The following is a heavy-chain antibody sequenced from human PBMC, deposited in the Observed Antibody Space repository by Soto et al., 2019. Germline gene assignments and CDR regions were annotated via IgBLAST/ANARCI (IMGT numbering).Heavy chain of an antibody. CDR2: MNPNSGNT. D-gene: IGHD3-10*01. Sequence: ASVKVSCKASGYTFTSYGISWVRQATGQGLEWMGWMNPNSGNTDYAQKFQGRVTMTRNTSISTAYMELSSLRSEDTAVYYCARGGFEVRGVITDPPDQAPDYYYYMDVWGKGTTVTVSS. CDR3: ARGGFEVRGVITDPPDQAPDYYYYMDV. J-gene: IGHJ6*03. V-gene: IGHV1-8*02. CDR1: GYTFTSYG.